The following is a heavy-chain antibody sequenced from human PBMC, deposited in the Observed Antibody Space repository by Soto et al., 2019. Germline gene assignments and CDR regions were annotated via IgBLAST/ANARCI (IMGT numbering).Heavy chain of an antibody. CDR2: ISSSSSYI. Sequence: EVQLVESGGGLVKPGGSLRLSCVASGFTFSSYSMNWVRQAPGKGLEWVSSISSSSSYIYYADSVKGRFTISRDNAKNSLFLPRTSLRAEDTAVYYCARVGGQLVPGFNYWGQGTLVTVSS. CDR1: GFTFSSYS. CDR3: ARVGGQLVPGFNY. V-gene: IGHV3-21*01. D-gene: IGHD6-6*01. J-gene: IGHJ4*02.